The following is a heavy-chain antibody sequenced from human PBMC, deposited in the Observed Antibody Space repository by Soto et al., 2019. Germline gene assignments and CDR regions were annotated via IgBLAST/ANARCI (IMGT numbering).Heavy chain of an antibody. J-gene: IGHJ4*02. CDR3: GRSVGEYQLLSGYFDY. D-gene: IGHD2-2*01. Sequence: EVQLVESGGGLVQPGGSLRLSCAASGFTFSSYWMSWVRQAPGKGLEWVANIKQDGSEKYYVDSVKGRFTISRDNAKNSLYLQMKCLRAEDTAVYYCGRSVGEYQLLSGYFDYWGQGTLVTVSS. V-gene: IGHV3-7*01. CDR2: IKQDGSEK. CDR1: GFTFSSYW.